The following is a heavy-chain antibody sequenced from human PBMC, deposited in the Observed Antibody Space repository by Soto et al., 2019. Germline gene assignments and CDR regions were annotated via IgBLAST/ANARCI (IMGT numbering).Heavy chain of an antibody. CDR2: INSDGSST. CDR3: ARDPEGAVEAGTTPY. J-gene: IGHJ4*02. V-gene: IGHV3-74*01. Sequence: GGSLRLSCAASGFTFSSYWMHWVRQAPGKGLVWVSRINSDGSSTSYADSVKGRFTISRDNAKNTLYLQMNSLRAEDTAVYYCARDPEGAVEAGTTPYWGQGTLVTVSS. CDR1: GFTFSSYW. D-gene: IGHD1-7*01.